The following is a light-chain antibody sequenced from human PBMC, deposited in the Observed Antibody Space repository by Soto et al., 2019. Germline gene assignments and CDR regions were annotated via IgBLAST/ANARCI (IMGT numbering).Light chain of an antibody. CDR2: ATS. CDR3: QQYGDYNSPRYS. J-gene: IGKJ2*03. Sequence: EIVLTQSPGTLSSSPGDRVTLSCRASQSVSTNYFSWYQQKPGQAPRLLIYATSSRAVGIPDRFSGSGSGTDFTLTISRLEPEDFAMYYCQQYGDYNSPRYSFGQGTRLEI. V-gene: IGKV3-20*01. CDR1: QSVSTNY.